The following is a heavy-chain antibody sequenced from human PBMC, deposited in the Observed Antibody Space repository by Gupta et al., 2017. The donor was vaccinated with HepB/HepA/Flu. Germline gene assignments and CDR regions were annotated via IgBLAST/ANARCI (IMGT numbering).Heavy chain of an antibody. CDR2: ISSSSSYI. Sequence: EVQLVESGGGLVKPGGSLRLSCAASGFTFSSYSMNWVRQAPGKGLEWVSSISSSSSYIYYADSVKGRFTISRDNAKNSLYLQMNSLRAEDTAVYYCARDLPPHAYYMDVWGKGTTVTVSS. V-gene: IGHV3-21*01. CDR3: ARDLPPHAYYMDV. J-gene: IGHJ6*03. CDR1: GFTFSSYS.